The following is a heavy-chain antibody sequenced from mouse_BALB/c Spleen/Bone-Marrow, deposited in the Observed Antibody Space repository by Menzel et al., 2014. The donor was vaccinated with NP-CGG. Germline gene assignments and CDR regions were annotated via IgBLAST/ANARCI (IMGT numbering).Heavy chain of an antibody. D-gene: IGHD2-14*01. CDR3: ARHYRHSHYFDY. V-gene: IGHV1S130*01. Sequence: VQLQQSGSVLVRPGASVKVSCKASGYTFTSSWIHWAKQRPGRGLEWIGEIHPNSGNTNYNEKFKGKATLTVDTSSSTAYVDLSSLTSEDSAVYYCARHYRHSHYFDYWGQGTTLTVSS. J-gene: IGHJ2*01. CDR1: GYTFTSSW. CDR2: IHPNSGNT.